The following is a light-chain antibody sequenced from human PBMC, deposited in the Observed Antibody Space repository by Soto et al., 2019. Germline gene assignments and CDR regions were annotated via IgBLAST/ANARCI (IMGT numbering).Light chain of an antibody. Sequence: EIVLTQSPGTLSSSPGERATLSCRASQSVSSNYLGWFQQKPGQAPRLLIFGASYRDTGIPDRFSGSGSGTDFTLTISRLEPEDFAMYYCQQYGSSPGTFGQGTKVEVK. CDR1: QSVSSNY. V-gene: IGKV3-20*01. CDR2: GAS. J-gene: IGKJ1*01. CDR3: QQYGSSPGT.